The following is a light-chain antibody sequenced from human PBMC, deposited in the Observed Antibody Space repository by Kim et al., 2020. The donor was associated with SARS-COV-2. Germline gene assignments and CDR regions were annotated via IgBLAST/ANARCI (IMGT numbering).Light chain of an antibody. Sequence: DIQMTQSPPSLSASVGDRVTITCRASQGINNYLAWFQQKPGKAPKSLIYGASTLHSGVPSKFSGSGFGTDFTLIISDLQPEDFATYYCQQYNGYPYTFGQGTKLGI. CDR1: QGINNY. J-gene: IGKJ2*01. CDR3: QQYNGYPYT. V-gene: IGKV1-16*02. CDR2: GAS.